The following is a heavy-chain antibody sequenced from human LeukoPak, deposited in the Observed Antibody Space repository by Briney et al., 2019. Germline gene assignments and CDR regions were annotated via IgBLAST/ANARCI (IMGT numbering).Heavy chain of an antibody. D-gene: IGHD2-15*01. V-gene: IGHV6-1*01. J-gene: IGHJ5*02. CDR2: TYYRSKWYN. CDR1: GDSVSSNSAA. CDR3: ARHRPPIPPEARYPRYCSGGSCAIKARTGNGFDP. Sequence: SQTLSLTCAISGDSVSSNSAAWNWIRQSPSRGLEWLGRTYYRSKWYNDYAVSVKSRITINPDTSKNQFSLQLNSVPPEDTAVYYCARHRPPIPPEARYPRYCSGGSCAIKARTGNGFDPWGQGTLVTVSS.